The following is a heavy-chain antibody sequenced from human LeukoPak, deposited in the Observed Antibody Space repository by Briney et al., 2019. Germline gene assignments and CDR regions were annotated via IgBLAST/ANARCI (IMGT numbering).Heavy chain of an antibody. CDR2: ISPIFGTA. Sequence: SVKVSCKASGGTFSSYAISWVRQAPGQGLEWMGGISPIFGTANYAQKFQGRVTITADESTSTAYMELSSLRSEDTAVYYCAREFEAAAGTYFDYWGQGTLVTVSS. D-gene: IGHD6-13*01. CDR3: AREFEAAAGTYFDY. J-gene: IGHJ4*02. V-gene: IGHV1-69*13. CDR1: GGTFSSYA.